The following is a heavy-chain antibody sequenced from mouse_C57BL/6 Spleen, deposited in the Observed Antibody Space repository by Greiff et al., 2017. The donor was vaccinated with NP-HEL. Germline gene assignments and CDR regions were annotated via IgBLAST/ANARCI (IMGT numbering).Heavy chain of an antibody. J-gene: IGHJ2*01. D-gene: IGHD1-1*01. CDR3: ARAYYGSSPYYFDY. CDR2: ISDGGSYT. Sequence: EVHLVESGGGLVKPGGSLKLSCAASGFTFSSYAMSWVRQTPEKRLEWVATISDGGSYTYYPDNVQGRFTISSDNAKNNLYLQMSHLKSEDTAMYYCARAYYGSSPYYFDYWGQGATLTVSS. V-gene: IGHV5-4*01. CDR1: GFTFSSYA.